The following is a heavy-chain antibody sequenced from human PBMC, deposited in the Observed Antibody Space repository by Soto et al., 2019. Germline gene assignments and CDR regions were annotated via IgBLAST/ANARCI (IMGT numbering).Heavy chain of an antibody. D-gene: IGHD3-10*01. CDR2: ISAYNGNT. J-gene: IGHJ4*02. V-gene: IGHV1-18*01. Sequence: ASVKVSCKASGYTFTSYGISWVRQAPGQGLEWMGWISAYNGNTNYAQKLQGRVTMTTDTSTSTAYMELRSLRSDDTAVYYCARDLYGSGSYYRNPNFDYWGQGTLVTVSS. CDR3: ARDLYGSGSYYRNPNFDY. CDR1: GYTFTSYG.